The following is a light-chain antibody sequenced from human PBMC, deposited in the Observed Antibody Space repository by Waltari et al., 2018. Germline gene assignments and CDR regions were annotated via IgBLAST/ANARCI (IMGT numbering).Light chain of an antibody. V-gene: IGKV3-11*01. CDR1: QSVRTY. CDR2: DAS. J-gene: IGKJ2*01. CDR3: QQRSNWPYT. Sequence: EIVLTQSPATLSLSPGERATLSCRASQSVRTYLAWYQQKPGQAPRLLIYDASNRATGIPARFSGSWSGADFTLTISSLEPEDFAVYHCQQRSNWPYTFGQGTKLEIK.